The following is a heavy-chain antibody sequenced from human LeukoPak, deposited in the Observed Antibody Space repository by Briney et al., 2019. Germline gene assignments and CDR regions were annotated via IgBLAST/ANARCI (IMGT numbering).Heavy chain of an antibody. J-gene: IGHJ4*02. V-gene: IGHV3-23*01. CDR3: ATFGCNGDCDY. Sequence: PGGSLRLSCAASGFTFSDYYMSWIRQAPGKGLEWVSAITGRGGYTYYADSVKGRFTISRDNSKNTMFLQMNSLRAEDTAVYYCATFGCNGDCDYWGQGTLVTVSS. CDR2: ITGRGGYT. CDR1: GFTFSDYY. D-gene: IGHD3-10*01.